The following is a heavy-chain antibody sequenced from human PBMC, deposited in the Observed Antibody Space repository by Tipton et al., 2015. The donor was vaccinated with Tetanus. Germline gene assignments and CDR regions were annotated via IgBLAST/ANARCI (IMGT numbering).Heavy chain of an antibody. Sequence: QLVQSGAEMKKPGASAKVSCKASGYTFTGYYIYWVRQAPGQGLEWMGWIDPNSGGTVYAQKFQGMVTMTMDTPISTAYMELRSLRSDDTAVFYCARDRGDYIYYGMDVWGPGTTVTVS. D-gene: IGHD3-22*01. CDR2: IDPNSGGT. V-gene: IGHV1-2*02. CDR3: ARDRGDYIYYGMDV. CDR1: GYTFTGYY. J-gene: IGHJ6*02.